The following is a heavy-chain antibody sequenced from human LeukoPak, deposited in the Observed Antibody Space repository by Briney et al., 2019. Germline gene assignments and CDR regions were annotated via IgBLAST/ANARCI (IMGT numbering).Heavy chain of an antibody. J-gene: IGHJ4*02. CDR3: ARLKNDYGEYYFDY. V-gene: IGHV4-38-2*01. Sequence: GSLRLSCAASGFTFSSYAMSWVRQAPGKGLEWIGSIYHSGSTYYNPSLKSRVTISVDTSKNQFSLKLSSVTAADTAVYYCARLKNDYGEYYFDYWGQGTLVTVSS. D-gene: IGHD4-17*01. CDR2: IYHSGST. CDR1: GFTFSSYA.